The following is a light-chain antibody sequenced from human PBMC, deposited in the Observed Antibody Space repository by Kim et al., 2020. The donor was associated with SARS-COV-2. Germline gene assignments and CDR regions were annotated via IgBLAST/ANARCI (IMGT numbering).Light chain of an antibody. CDR1: RSNIGTGYD. J-gene: IGLJ2*01. CDR3: QSYDNSLSGSL. Sequence: QRVTISCTGSRSNIGTGYDVHWYQHLPGTAPKLLIYGNSNRPSGVPDRFSGSKSGTAASLAITGLQAEDEGDYYCQSYDNSLSGSLFGGGTRLTVL. CDR2: GNS. V-gene: IGLV1-40*01.